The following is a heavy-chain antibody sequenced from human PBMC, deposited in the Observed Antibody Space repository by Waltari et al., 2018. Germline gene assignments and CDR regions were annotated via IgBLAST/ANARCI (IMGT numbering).Heavy chain of an antibody. J-gene: IGHJ3*02. Sequence: QVQLQESGPGLVKPSETLSLTCAVSGYSISSGYYWGWIRQPPGKGLEWIGSIYHSGSTYYNPSLKSRVSISVDTSKNQFSLKLSSVTAADTAVYYCARQGDMMTFGGVIVKGGPPPAFDIWGQGTMVTVSS. V-gene: IGHV4-38-2*01. CDR1: GYSISSGYY. CDR3: ARQGDMMTFGGVIVKGGPPPAFDI. D-gene: IGHD3-16*02. CDR2: IYHSGST.